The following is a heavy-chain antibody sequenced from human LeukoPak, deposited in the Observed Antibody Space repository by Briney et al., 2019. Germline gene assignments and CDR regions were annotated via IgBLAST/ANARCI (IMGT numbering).Heavy chain of an antibody. V-gene: IGHV3-53*01. CDR2: IYSGGST. CDR3: ARVSLEELRWPTGYFDY. Sequence: PGGSLRLSCAASGFTVSSNYMSWVRQAPGKGLEWVSVIYSGGSTYYADSVKGRFTISRDNSKNTLYLQMNSLRAEDTAVYYCARVSLEELRWPTGYFDYWGQGTLVTVSS. D-gene: IGHD4-23*01. CDR1: GFTVSSNY. J-gene: IGHJ4*02.